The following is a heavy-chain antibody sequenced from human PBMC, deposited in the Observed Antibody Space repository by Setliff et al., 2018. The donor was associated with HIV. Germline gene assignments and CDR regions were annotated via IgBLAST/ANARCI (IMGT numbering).Heavy chain of an antibody. Sequence: PSETLSLTCTVSGGSISRGSYSWGWIRQPPGKGLEWIGSISYTGITNYNPSLKSRVTISVDRSQNQFSLKLTSVTAADKAVYYCARLRQWLAFFDSWGQGTLVTVSS. V-gene: IGHV4-39*01. CDR3: ARLRQWLAFFDS. CDR1: GGSISRGSYS. CDR2: ISYTGIT. D-gene: IGHD6-19*01. J-gene: IGHJ4*02.